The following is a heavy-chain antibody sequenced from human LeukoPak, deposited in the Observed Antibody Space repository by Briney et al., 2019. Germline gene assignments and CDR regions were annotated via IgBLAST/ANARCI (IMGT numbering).Heavy chain of an antibody. D-gene: IGHD3-3*01. J-gene: IGHJ4*02. V-gene: IGHV3-48*03. Sequence: GGSLRLSCAASGFTFSSYEMNWVRQAPGKGLEGVSYISSSGSTIYYADSVKGRFTISRDNAKNSLYLQMNSLRAEDTAVYYCARETRSGYYSNFDYWGQGTLVTVSS. CDR3: ARETRSGYYSNFDY. CDR1: GFTFSSYE. CDR2: ISSSGSTI.